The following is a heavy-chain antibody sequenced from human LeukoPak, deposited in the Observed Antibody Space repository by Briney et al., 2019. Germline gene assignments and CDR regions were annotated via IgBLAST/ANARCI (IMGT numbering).Heavy chain of an antibody. CDR1: GFIFSQFW. V-gene: IGHV3-74*01. J-gene: IGHJ3*02. Sequence: GGSLRLSCAGSGFIFSQFWMQWVREVPGKGLVWVSRINGDGSSTNYADSVKGRFTISRDNAKNTLYLQMNSLRAEDTAVYYCARDGLPAARDIWGQGTMVTVSS. D-gene: IGHD6-6*01. CDR3: ARDGLPAARDI. CDR2: INGDGSST.